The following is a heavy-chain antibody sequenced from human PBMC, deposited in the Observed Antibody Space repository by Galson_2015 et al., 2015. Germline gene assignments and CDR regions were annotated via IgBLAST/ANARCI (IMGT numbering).Heavy chain of an antibody. CDR3: VKPIASGGYILDD. V-gene: IGHV3-9*01. J-gene: IGHJ4*02. Sequence: SLRLSCAASGFTFDNFAMHWVRQAPGKGLEWVSIINWNSDAIHYADSVKGRFTISRDNAKNSLYLQMDSLRADDTALYYCVKPIASGGYILDDWGRGTLVTVSS. CDR2: INWNSDAI. CDR1: GFTFDNFA. D-gene: IGHD3-22*01.